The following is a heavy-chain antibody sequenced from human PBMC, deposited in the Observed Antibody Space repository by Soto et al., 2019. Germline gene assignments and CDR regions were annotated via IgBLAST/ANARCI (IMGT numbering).Heavy chain of an antibody. CDR1: GFSISGGYY. J-gene: IGHJ3*02. V-gene: IGHV4-38-2*01. Sequence: PSETLSLTCAVSGFSISGGYYWGWIRQPPGKGLEWVAIIYHNGNSYYNPSLKSRVTISLDTSKTHFSLKLSSVTAADTAVYFCARGADIEGTTGDAFDIWGQGTMVTVSS. CDR2: IYHNGNS. D-gene: IGHD1-1*01. CDR3: ARGADIEGTTGDAFDI.